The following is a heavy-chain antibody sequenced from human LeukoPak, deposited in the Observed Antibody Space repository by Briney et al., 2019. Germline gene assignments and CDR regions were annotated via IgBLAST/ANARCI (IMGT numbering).Heavy chain of an antibody. V-gene: IGHV4-39*01. CDR2: IYYSGST. Sequence: SETLSLTCTVSGGSISSSSYYWGWIRQPPGKGLEWIGSIYYSGSTYYNPSLKSRVTISVDTSKNQFSLKLSSVTAADTAVYYCARHLIALWFGEYALHDAFDIWGQGTMVTVSS. J-gene: IGHJ3*02. CDR1: GGSISSSSYY. D-gene: IGHD3-10*01. CDR3: ARHLIALWFGEYALHDAFDI.